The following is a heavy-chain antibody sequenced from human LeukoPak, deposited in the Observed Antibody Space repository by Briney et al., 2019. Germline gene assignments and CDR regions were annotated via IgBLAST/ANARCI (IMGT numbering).Heavy chain of an antibody. D-gene: IGHD2-2*01. CDR3: ARRLGYCSNTSCYPDDH. CDR2: ISAYNGNT. Sequence: ASVKVSCKTSGYTFTSYDITWVRQAPGQGLEWVGWISAYNGNTNYAQKFQGRVTMTTNTPTSTAYMELRSLRSDDTAVYYCARRLGYCSNTSCYPDDHWGQGTLVTVSS. CDR1: GYTFTSYD. J-gene: IGHJ4*02. V-gene: IGHV1-18*01.